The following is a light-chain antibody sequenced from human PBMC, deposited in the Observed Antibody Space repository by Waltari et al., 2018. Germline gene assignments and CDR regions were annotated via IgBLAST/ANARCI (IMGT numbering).Light chain of an antibody. CDR2: EVS. CDR1: DSDVGAYDF. Sequence: QSALTQPASVSGSPGQSITISCSGTDSDVGAYDFLSWYQQHPGKAPHLIIYEVSNRLSGISNRFSASKSGNTASLTISGLQAEDEADYYCSSYTTSSAPGVFGTGTRVTVL. J-gene: IGLJ1*01. V-gene: IGLV2-14*01. CDR3: SSYTTSSAPGV.